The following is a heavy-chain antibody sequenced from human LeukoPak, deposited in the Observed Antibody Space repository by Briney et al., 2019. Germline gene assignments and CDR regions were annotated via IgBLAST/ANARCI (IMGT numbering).Heavy chain of an antibody. CDR1: GGSISSTTYY. J-gene: IGHJ6*03. Sequence: SETLSLTCTVSGGSISSTTYYWAWIRQPPGMGLEWIGSVYYGETTYYNPSLESRVTISVDTSKNQFSLRLNSVTAADTAVYYCARHEASYFYYYMDVWGAGTTAIVSS. CDR2: VYYGETT. CDR3: ARHEASYFYYYMDV. V-gene: IGHV4-39*01.